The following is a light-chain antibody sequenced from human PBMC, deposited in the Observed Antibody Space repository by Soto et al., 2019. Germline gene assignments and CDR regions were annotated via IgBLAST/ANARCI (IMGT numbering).Light chain of an antibody. CDR2: EVT. J-gene: IGLJ2*01. Sequence: QSALTQPASVSGSPGQSITISCTGTSSDVGGYNFVSWYQQQPGKAPKLMVYEVTNRPSGVSYRFSGSKSGNTASLTISGLQAEGEADYFCSSYADSGTLIFGGGIKLTVL. CDR1: SSDVGGYNF. V-gene: IGLV2-14*01. CDR3: SSYADSGTLI.